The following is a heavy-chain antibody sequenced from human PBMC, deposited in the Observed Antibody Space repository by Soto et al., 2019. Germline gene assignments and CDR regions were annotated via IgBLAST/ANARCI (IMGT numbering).Heavy chain of an antibody. CDR2: ISYDGSNK. CDR3: ARGTTTSAFSAMEV. CDR1: GFTFSNNA. D-gene: IGHD1-1*01. J-gene: IGHJ6*02. V-gene: IGHV3-30-3*01. Sequence: QVQLVESGGGVVQPGRSLRLSCAASGFTFSNNAMDWVRQAPGKGLEWVAVISYDGSNKYIAESVKGRFTISRDNSKHALFLQMNSLRAEDTAVYYCARGTTTSAFSAMEVWGQGTTVTVSS.